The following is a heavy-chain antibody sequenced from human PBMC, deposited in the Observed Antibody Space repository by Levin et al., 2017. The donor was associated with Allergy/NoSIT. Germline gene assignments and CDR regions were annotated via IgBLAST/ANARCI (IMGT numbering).Heavy chain of an antibody. CDR2: ISSSGADT. CDR3: GGKDGTTAYFYDF. J-gene: IGHJ4*02. V-gene: IGHV3-23*01. D-gene: IGHD2-21*01. CDR1: GFTFNIYA. Sequence: GESLKISCAASGFTFNIYALTWVRQAPGKGLEWVSTISSSGADTYYADSVKGRFTISKDNSKNTLYLQMSSLRAEDTAVYYCGGKDGTTAYFYDFWGQGTLVTVSS.